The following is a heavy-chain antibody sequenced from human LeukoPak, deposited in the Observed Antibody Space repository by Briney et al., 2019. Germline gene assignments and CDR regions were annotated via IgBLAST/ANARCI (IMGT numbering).Heavy chain of an antibody. CDR3: TTEWELPYFDY. V-gene: IGHV3-15*01. CDR1: GFTFSNAW. D-gene: IGHD1-26*01. Sequence: GGSLRLSCAAPGFTFSNAWMSWVRQAPGKGLEWVGRIKSKTDGGTTDYAAPVKGRFTISRDDSKNTLYLQMNSLKTDDTAVYYCTTEWELPYFDYWGQGTLVTVSS. J-gene: IGHJ4*02. CDR2: IKSKTDGGTT.